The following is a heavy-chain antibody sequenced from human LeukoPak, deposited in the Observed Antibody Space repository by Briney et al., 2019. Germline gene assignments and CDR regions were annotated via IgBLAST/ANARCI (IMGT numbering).Heavy chain of an antibody. CDR1: GYTFSNYY. CDR2: INPSGGST. Sequence: ASVKVSCKASGYTFSNYYMHWVRQAPGQGLEWMGIINPSGGSTTYAHKFQGRVTMTRDTSTSTVYMDLSSLRSEDTAMYYCARAVAATFDYWGQGTPVTVSS. J-gene: IGHJ4*02. D-gene: IGHD6-19*01. CDR3: ARAVAATFDY. V-gene: IGHV1-46*01.